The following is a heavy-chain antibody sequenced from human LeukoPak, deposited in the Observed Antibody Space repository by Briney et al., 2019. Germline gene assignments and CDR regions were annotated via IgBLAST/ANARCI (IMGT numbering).Heavy chain of an antibody. D-gene: IGHD1-26*01. Sequence: PGGSLRLSCAASGFTFSDYYMSWIRQAPGKGLEWVSYISSSGSTIYYADSVKGRFTISRDNAKNPLYLQMNSLRAEDTAVYYCARDRRYYVDAFDIWGQGTMVTVSS. CDR1: GFTFSDYY. CDR3: ARDRRYYVDAFDI. J-gene: IGHJ3*02. CDR2: ISSSGSTI. V-gene: IGHV3-11*01.